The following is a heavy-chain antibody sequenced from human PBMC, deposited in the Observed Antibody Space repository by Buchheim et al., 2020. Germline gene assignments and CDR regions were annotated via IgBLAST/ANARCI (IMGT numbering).Heavy chain of an antibody. CDR2: ISYDGNKK. V-gene: IGHV3-30*18. Sequence: VQVVESGGGVVQPGGSLRLSCGASGFAFKNYGMHWVRQAPGKGLEWVAVISYDGNKKFYGDSVKGRFTIPRANSKNPLYFQMNSLRAEDTAVYYCAKAYYYGGGDYYSRLGYFFGMDVWGPGTT. CDR3: AKAYYYGGGDYYSRLGYFFGMDV. CDR1: GFAFKNYG. D-gene: IGHD3-10*01. J-gene: IGHJ6*02.